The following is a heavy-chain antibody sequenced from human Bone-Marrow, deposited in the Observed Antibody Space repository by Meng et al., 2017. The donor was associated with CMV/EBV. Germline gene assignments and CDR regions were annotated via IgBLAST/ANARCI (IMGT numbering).Heavy chain of an antibody. D-gene: IGHD4-11*01. V-gene: IGHV3-7*01. J-gene: IGHJ4*02. CDR3: ARGNTVPSPADY. CDR1: GFNFSSHW. CDR2: IKQDGSEK. Sequence: GGSLRLSCAASGFNFSSHWMSWVRQAPGKGLEWVANIKQDGSEKYYVDSVKGRFTISRDNAKNSLYLQMNSLRAEDTAVYYCARGNTVPSPADYWGQGTLVTVSS.